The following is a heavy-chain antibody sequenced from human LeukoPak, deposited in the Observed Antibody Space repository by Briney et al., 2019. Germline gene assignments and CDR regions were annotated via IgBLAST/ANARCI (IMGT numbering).Heavy chain of an antibody. CDR1: GGSINNFY. CDR2: VHSSGRT. CDR3: ARHDEECPGEYCFLLSFDY. Sequence: PSETLSLTCTVFGGSINNFYWSWIRQSPGKGLEWIGYVHSSGRTDYNPSLRSRVSMSADTSKSQLSLRLTSVTAADTAVYFCARHDEECPGEYCFLLSFDYWGPGSLVTVSS. V-gene: IGHV4-59*08. D-gene: IGHD2-8*02. J-gene: IGHJ4*01.